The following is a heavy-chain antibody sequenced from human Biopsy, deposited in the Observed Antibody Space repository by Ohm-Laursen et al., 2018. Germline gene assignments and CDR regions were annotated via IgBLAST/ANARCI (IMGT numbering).Heavy chain of an antibody. CDR3: AREYPEGDV. D-gene: IGHD2-2*02. CDR1: SYTFTDYN. J-gene: IGHJ6*02. V-gene: IGHV1-2*02. CDR2: INCKTGAT. Sequence: ASVKVSCKPSSYTFTDYNIRWMRQAPGQGLEWLGYINCKTGATNYAQKFQGTVTMTRDTSISTAYLALGSLRSADTAIYYCAREYPEGDVWGQGTSVTVSS.